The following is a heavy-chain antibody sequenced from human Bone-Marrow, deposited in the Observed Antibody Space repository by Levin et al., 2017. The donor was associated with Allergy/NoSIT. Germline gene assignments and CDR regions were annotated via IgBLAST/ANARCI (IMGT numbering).Heavy chain of an antibody. CDR1: GLTFSRHS. D-gene: IGHD2-21*01. V-gene: IGHV3-48*02. CDR2: IHSSSFTI. CDR3: ASAYCGGDCYAIDY. J-gene: IGHJ4*02. Sequence: GESLKISCAASGLTFSRHSMNWVRQAPGKGLEWVSYIHSSSFTIHYADSVKGRFTISRDNAKNSLYLQMNSLRDEDTDVYYCASAYCGGDCYAIDYWGQGTLVAVSS.